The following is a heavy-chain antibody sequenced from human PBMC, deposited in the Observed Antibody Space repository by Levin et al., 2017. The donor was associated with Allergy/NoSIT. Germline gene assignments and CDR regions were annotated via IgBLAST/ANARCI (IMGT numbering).Heavy chain of an antibody. CDR3: VRSNYFDY. J-gene: IGHJ4*02. Sequence: PSETLSLTCTVSGGSITNYYWSWIRQPPGRGLVYIGHIYYSGSTNYNPSLKSRVTISVDTSKNQFSLRLSSVTAADTAVYYCVRSNYFDYWGQGTLVTVSS. CDR2: IYYSGST. CDR1: GGSITNYY. V-gene: IGHV4-59*08.